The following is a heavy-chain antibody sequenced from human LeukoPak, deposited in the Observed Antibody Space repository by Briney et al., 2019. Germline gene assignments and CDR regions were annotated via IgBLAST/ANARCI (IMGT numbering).Heavy chain of an antibody. CDR3: ARHRVLVPAAKPYYYYMDV. V-gene: IGHV4-39*01. CDR1: GGSISSSSYY. D-gene: IGHD2-2*01. CDR2: IYYSGST. Sequence: PSETLSLTCTVSGGSISSSSYYWGWIRQPPGKGLEWIGSIYYSGSTYYNPSLTSRVTISVDTSKNQFSLELSSVTAADTAVYYCARHRVLVPAAKPYYYYMDVWGKGTTVTVSS. J-gene: IGHJ6*03.